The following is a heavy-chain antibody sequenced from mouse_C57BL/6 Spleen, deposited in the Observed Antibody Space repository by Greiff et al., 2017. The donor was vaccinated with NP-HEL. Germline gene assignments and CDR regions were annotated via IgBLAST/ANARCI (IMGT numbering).Heavy chain of an antibody. CDR3: TPVEGAWFAY. Sequence: VHVKQSGAELVRPGASVKLSCTASGFNIKDYYMHWVKQRPEQGLEWIGRIDPEDGETEYAPKFQGKATMTADTSSNTAYLQLSSLTSEDTAVYYCTPVEGAWFAYWGQGTLVTVSA. CDR2: IDPEDGET. J-gene: IGHJ3*01. D-gene: IGHD1-1*01. CDR1: GFNIKDYY. V-gene: IGHV14-1*01.